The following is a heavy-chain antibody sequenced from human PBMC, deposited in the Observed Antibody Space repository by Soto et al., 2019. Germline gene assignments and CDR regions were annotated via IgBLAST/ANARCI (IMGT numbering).Heavy chain of an antibody. CDR2: IIPILGET. J-gene: IGHJ6*02. D-gene: IGHD3-16*01. CDR1: GTIFSSYT. CDR3: ARGLGGRMDA. Sequence: QVQLVQSGAEVKKPGSSVRVSCKASGTIFSSYTISWVRQAPGQGLEWMGRIIPILGETNSAQKFQGRVTLTADKSTKTAYMELNSLRLEDTALYSCARGLGGRMDAWGQGTTVTVSS. V-gene: IGHV1-69*08.